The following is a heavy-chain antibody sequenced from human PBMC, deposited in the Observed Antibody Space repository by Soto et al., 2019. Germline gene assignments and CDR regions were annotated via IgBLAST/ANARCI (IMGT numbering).Heavy chain of an antibody. CDR3: ARHDRHVFDY. D-gene: IGHD3-22*01. CDR2: IYYSGST. CDR1: GGSISNSSYY. Sequence: SQTLSLTCTVSGGSISNSSYYWGWIRQPPGKGLEWIGSIYYSGSTYYNPSLKSRVTISVDTSKNQFSLKLRSVTAADTAVYYCARHDRHVFDYWGQGTLVTVSS. J-gene: IGHJ4*02. V-gene: IGHV4-39*01.